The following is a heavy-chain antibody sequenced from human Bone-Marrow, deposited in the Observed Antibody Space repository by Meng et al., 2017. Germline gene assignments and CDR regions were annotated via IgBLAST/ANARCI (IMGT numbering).Heavy chain of an antibody. CDR1: GYTFTSYD. CDR3: ARGPSGSYPLEYFQH. J-gene: IGHJ1*01. V-gene: IGHV1-8*01. D-gene: IGHD1-26*01. CDR2: MNPNSGNT. Sequence: VQLVRLGAEWKKPGASVKVSFKASGYTFTSYDINWVRQATGQGLEWMGWMNPNSGNTGYAQKFQGRVTMTRNTSISTAYMELSSLRSEDTAVYYCARGPSGSYPLEYFQHWGQGTLVTVSS.